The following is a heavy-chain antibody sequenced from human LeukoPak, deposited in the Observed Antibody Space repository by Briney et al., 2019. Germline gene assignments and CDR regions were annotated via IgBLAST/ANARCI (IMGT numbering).Heavy chain of an antibody. CDR3: ASSYSSGWPDY. CDR1: GYTFTGYG. J-gene: IGHJ4*02. V-gene: IGHV1-18*01. D-gene: IGHD6-19*01. CDR2: ISAYNGST. Sequence: ASVKVSCKASGYTFTGYGINWVRQAPGQGLEWMGWISAYNGSTNYAQKLQGRVTITTDTSTNTAYMELRSLRSDDTAVYHCASSYSSGWPDYWGQGTLVTVSS.